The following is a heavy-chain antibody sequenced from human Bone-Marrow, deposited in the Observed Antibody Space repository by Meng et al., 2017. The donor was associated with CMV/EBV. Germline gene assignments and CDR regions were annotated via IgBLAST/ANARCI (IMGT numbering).Heavy chain of an antibody. V-gene: IGHV4-61*05. D-gene: IGHD1-26*01. CDR1: GGSISSSSYY. Sequence: SETLSLTCTVSGGSISSSSYYWGWIRQPPGKGLEWIGYIYYSGSTYYNPSLKSRVTISVDTSKNQFSLKLSSVTAADTAVYYCAGWVSGSYQNYFDYWGQGTLVTFSS. J-gene: IGHJ4*02. CDR3: AGWVSGSYQNYFDY. CDR2: IYYSGST.